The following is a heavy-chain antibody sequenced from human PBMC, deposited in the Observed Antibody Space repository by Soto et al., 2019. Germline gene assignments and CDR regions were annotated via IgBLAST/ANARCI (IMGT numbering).Heavy chain of an antibody. CDR2: IYYSGST. D-gene: IGHD3-10*01. V-gene: IGHV4-59*01. CDR1: GGSISSYY. Sequence: PSETLSLTCTVSGGSISSYYLSWIRQPPGKGLEWIGYIYYSGSTNYNPSLKSRVTISVDASKNQFSLKLSSVTAADTAVYYCASILVPGGRWFDPWGQGTLVTVSS. CDR3: ASILVPGGRWFDP. J-gene: IGHJ5*02.